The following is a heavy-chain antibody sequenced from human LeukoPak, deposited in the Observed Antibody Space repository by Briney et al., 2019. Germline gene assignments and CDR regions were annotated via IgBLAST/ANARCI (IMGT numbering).Heavy chain of an antibody. J-gene: IGHJ4*02. V-gene: IGHV3-9*01. CDR3: AKENRYCSGGSCYSGSFDY. D-gene: IGHD2-15*01. CDR2: ISWNSGSI. CDR1: GFTFDDYA. Sequence: GGSLRLSCADSGFTFDDYAMHWVRQAPGKGLEWVSGISWNSGSIGYADSVKGRFTISRDNAKNSLYLQMNSLRAEDTALYYCAKENRYCSGGSCYSGSFDYWGQGTLVTVSS.